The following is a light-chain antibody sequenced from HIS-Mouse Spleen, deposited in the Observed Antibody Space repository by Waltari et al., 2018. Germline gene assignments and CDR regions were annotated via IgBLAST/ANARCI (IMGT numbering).Light chain of an antibody. CDR2: KAS. CDR3: QQYNSYSWT. Sequence: DIQMTQSPSTLSASVGKKVTITCRASQSISSWLAWYQQKQGKAPKLRIYKASSLESGVPSRFSGSGSGTEFTLTISSLQPDDFATYYCQQYNSYSWTFGQGTKVEIK. V-gene: IGKV1-5*03. J-gene: IGKJ1*01. CDR1: QSISSW.